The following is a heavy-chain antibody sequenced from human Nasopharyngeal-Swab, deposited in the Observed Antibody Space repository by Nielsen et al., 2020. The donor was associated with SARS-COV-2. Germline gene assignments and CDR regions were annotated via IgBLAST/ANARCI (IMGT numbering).Heavy chain of an antibody. CDR3: ARSTSSSWYRPLDY. CDR2: ISSSSSYT. CDR1: GFTFSDYY. J-gene: IGHJ4*02. D-gene: IGHD6-13*01. V-gene: IGHV3-11*03. Sequence: LSLTCAASGFTFSDYYMSWIRQAPGKGLAWVSYISSSSSYTDYADSVKGRFTISRDNAKNSLYLQMDNLGAEDTAVYYCARSTSSSWYRPLDYWGQGTLV.